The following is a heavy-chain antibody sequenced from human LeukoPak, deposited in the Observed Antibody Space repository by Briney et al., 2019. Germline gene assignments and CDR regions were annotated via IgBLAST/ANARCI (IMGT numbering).Heavy chain of an antibody. CDR3: ARDGGANGLGGFDY. Sequence: KSGGSLRLSCAASGFTFSSYSMNWVRQAPGKGLEWVSSISSSSSYIYYADSVKGRFTISRDNAKNTLSLQMNSLRAEDTAVYYCARDGGANGLGGFDYWGQGTLVTVSS. D-gene: IGHD4/OR15-4a*01. CDR2: ISSSSSYI. J-gene: IGHJ4*02. V-gene: IGHV3-21*01. CDR1: GFTFSSYS.